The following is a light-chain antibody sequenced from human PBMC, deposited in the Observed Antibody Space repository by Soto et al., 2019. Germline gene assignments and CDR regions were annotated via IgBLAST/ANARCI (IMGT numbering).Light chain of an antibody. V-gene: IGKV1-39*01. CDR2: GAS. Sequence: DIQLTQSPSSLSASVGDRVTITCRASQNIRNYLNWYQQKPGKAPNLLIYGASSLQSGVPSRFGGSGSETDFTLTINNLQPEDFATYYCQQSYTAVFAFGPGTKVDIK. CDR3: QQSYTAVFA. CDR1: QNIRNY. J-gene: IGKJ3*01.